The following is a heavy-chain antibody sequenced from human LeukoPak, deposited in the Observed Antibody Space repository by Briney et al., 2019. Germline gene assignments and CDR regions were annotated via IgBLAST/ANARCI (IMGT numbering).Heavy chain of an antibody. CDR2: IYSDGST. Sequence: GGSLRLSCAASGFTASNNYMTWVRQAPGKGLEWVSVIYSDGSTYYADSVKGRFTISRDNSKNTLFLQMNSLRAEGTAVYYCAKLPTYWGQGTLVTVSS. CDR3: AKLPTY. V-gene: IGHV3-66*02. J-gene: IGHJ4*02. D-gene: IGHD1-7*01. CDR1: GFTASNNY.